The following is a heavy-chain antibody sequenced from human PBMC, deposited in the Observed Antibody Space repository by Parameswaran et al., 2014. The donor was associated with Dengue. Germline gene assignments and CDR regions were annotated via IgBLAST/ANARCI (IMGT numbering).Heavy chain of an antibody. Sequence: SNARWIRQPPGRGWSGVSAISGSGGSTYYADSVKGRFTISRDNSKNTLYLQMNSLRAEDTAVYYCAGRDTYYDFWSGYSDAFDIWGPRDNGHRLL. D-gene: IGHD3-3*01. J-gene: IGHJ3*02. CDR1: SNA. V-gene: IGHV3-23*01. CDR3: AGRDTYYDFWSGYSDAFDI. CDR2: ISGSGGST.